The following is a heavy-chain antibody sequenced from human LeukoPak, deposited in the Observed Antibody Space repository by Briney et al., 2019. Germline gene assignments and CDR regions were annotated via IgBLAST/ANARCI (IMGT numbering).Heavy chain of an antibody. D-gene: IGHD1-1*01. J-gene: IGHJ3*02. CDR2: IKQDGSEK. CDR1: GFTFSSYW. V-gene: IGHV3-7*01. CDR3: ARDGNWNDPDAFDI. Sequence: GGSLRLSCAASGFTFSSYWMSWVRQAPGKGLERVANIKQDGSEKYYVDSVKGRFTISRDNAKNSLYLQMNSLRAEDTAVYYCARDGNWNDPDAFDIWGQGTMVTVSS.